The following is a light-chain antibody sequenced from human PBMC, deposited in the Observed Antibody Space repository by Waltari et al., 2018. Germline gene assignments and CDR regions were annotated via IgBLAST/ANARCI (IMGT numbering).Light chain of an antibody. Sequence: DIQLTQSPSFLSASVGDRVTITCRASQSVRNWLAWYQQKPGKAPRLLIYQASTLENGVPSRFSGSGSGTEFTLTISGLQPDDFATYYCQQYDNNRTFGQGTKVEIK. CDR3: QQYDNNRT. CDR2: QAS. J-gene: IGKJ1*01. CDR1: QSVRNW. V-gene: IGKV1-5*03.